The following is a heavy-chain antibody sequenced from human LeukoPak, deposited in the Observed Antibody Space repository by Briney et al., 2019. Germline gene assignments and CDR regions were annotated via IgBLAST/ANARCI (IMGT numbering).Heavy chain of an antibody. D-gene: IGHD6-13*01. CDR1: GGTFSSYA. Sequence: SVKVSCKASGGTFSSYAISWVRQAPGQGLEWMGGIIPIFGTANYAQKFQGRVTITTDESTSTAYMELSSLRSEDTAVYYCARDAGIAAAQSGGYMDVWGKGTTVTVSS. CDR2: IIPIFGTA. CDR3: ARDAGIAAAQSGGYMDV. J-gene: IGHJ6*03. V-gene: IGHV1-69*05.